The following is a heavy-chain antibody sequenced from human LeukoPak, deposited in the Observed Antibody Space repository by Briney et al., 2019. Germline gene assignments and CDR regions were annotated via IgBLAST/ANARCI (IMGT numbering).Heavy chain of an antibody. D-gene: IGHD3-3*01. CDR3: TRTADYYDFWSGLVFDL. V-gene: IGHV4-59*01. J-gene: IGHJ2*01. CDR2: IYYSGST. CDR1: GGSISSYY. Sequence: PSETLSLTCTVSGGSISSYYWSWIRQPPGKGLEWIGYIYYSGSTNYNPSLKSRVTISVDTSKNQFSLKLSSVTAADTAVYYCTRTADYYDFWSGLVFDLWGRGTLVTVSS.